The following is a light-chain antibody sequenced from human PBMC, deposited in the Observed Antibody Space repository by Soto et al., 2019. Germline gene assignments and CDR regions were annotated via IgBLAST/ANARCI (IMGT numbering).Light chain of an antibody. V-gene: IGLV2-14*03. CDR3: SSYTTRSTVV. Sequence: QSALTQPASVSGSPGQSITVSCTGTSSDVGAYDYVSWYQHHPGKAPKLIIYDVSNRASGVSNRFSGSKAGNTASLTISGLQAEDEADYYCSSYTTRSTVVFGGGTKLTV. J-gene: IGLJ2*01. CDR1: SSDVGAYDY. CDR2: DVS.